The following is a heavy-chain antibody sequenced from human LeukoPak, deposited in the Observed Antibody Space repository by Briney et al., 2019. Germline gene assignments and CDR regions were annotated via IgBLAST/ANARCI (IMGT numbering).Heavy chain of an antibody. J-gene: IGHJ6*02. Sequence: PSQTLSLTCTVSGGSISSGSYYWSWIRQPAGKGPEWIGRIYTSGSTNYNPSLKSRVTISVDTSKNQFSLKLSSVTAADTAVYYCARVLWFGGPYGMDVWGQGTTVTVSS. CDR1: GGSISSGSYY. V-gene: IGHV4-61*02. CDR3: ARVLWFGGPYGMDV. D-gene: IGHD3-10*01. CDR2: IYTSGST.